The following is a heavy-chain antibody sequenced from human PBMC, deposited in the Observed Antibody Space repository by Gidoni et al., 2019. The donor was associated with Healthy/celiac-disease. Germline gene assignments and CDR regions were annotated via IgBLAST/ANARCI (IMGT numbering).Heavy chain of an antibody. CDR3: ARWGGGLDWFDP. CDR1: GGSISSGGYY. CDR2: INYVGSP. Sequence: QVQLQESGPGLVKPSQTLSLTCTVSGGSISSGGYYWSWIRQRPGKGLEWFGYINYVGSPYYNPSLRSRVTFSVDTSKNLFSLKLSFVTAAYTAVFYFARWGGGLDWFDPWGQGTLVTVSS. V-gene: IGHV4-31*03. D-gene: IGHD3-16*01. J-gene: IGHJ5*02.